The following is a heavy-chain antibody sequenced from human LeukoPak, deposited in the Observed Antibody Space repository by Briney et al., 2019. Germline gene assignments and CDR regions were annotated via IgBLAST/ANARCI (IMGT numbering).Heavy chain of an antibody. CDR1: GFTFSGYS. CDR3: ARDNWGWGPYYYYMDV. D-gene: IGHD7-27*01. V-gene: IGHV3-7*01. Sequence: GGSLRLSCAASGFTFSGYSMSWVRQAPGKGLEWVANIKQDGSEKYYVDSVKGRFTISRDNAKNSLYLQMNSLRAEDTAVYYCARDNWGWGPYYYYMDVWGKGTTVTISS. J-gene: IGHJ6*03. CDR2: IKQDGSEK.